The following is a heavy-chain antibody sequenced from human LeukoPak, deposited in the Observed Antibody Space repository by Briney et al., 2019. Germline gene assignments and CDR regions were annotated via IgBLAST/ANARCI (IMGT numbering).Heavy chain of an antibody. CDR1: GFTYSSYS. Sequence: GGSLRLSCAASGFTYSSYSMNWVRLAPGKGLEWVSTITTSGGGTYYADSVKGRFSISRDNSKNTAYLQMNSLKAEDTAVYYCARVGGTDAYDIWGQGTMVTVSS. J-gene: IGHJ3*02. V-gene: IGHV3-23*01. CDR2: ITTSGGGT. CDR3: ARVGGTDAYDI. D-gene: IGHD1-26*01.